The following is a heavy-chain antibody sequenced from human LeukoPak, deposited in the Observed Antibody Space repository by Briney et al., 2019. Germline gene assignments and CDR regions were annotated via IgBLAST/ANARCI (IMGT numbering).Heavy chain of an antibody. Sequence: PSETLSLTCAVYGGTFNGYYWTWIRQPPGKGLEWIGEINHSGSTNYNPSLKSRVTISVDTSKNQFSLKLSSVTAADTAVYYCARGGDYWGQGTLVTVSS. V-gene: IGHV4-34*01. CDR2: INHSGST. CDR3: ARGGDY. CDR1: GGTFNGYY. J-gene: IGHJ4*02.